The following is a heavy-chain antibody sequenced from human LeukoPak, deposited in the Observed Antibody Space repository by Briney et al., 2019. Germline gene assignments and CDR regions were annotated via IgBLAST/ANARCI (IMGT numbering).Heavy chain of an antibody. J-gene: IGHJ4*02. CDR3: TRENRPFCPFAY. Sequence: SETLSLTCGASGGSIDITNYWSWVRQAPGKGLEWIGEISHSGTTNYNPSLRSRVTMFLDRANNQFSLSLTSVTAADSAVYYCTRENRPFCPFAYWGQGVLVTVSS. V-gene: IGHV4-4*02. CDR1: GGSIDITNY. D-gene: IGHD2/OR15-2a*01. CDR2: ISHSGTT.